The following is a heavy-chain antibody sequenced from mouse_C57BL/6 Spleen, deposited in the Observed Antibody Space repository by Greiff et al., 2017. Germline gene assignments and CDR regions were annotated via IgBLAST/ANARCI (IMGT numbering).Heavy chain of an antibody. D-gene: IGHD2-3*01. CDR3: ARSGYSPAWFAY. J-gene: IGHJ3*01. CDR2: INPGSGGT. V-gene: IGHV1-54*01. Sequence: VKLMESGAELVRPGTSVKVSCKASGYAFTNYWIEWVKQRPGQGLEWIGVINPGSGGTNYNEKFKGKATLTADKSSSTAYMQLSSLTSEDSAVYFCARSGYSPAWFAYWGQGTLVTVAA. CDR1: GYAFTNYW.